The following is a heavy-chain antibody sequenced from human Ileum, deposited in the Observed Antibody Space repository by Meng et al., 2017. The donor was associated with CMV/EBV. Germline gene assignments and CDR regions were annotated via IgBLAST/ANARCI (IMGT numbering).Heavy chain of an antibody. D-gene: IGHD7-27*01. CDR3: ATDPNWGTL. V-gene: IGHV3-21*02. CDR1: QFIFSTYD. J-gene: IGHJ4*02. Sequence: EVQLVESGGGLVKAGGSLRLSCAVSQFIFSTYDMHWVRQAPGKGLEWVASIGRSGTDIAYADSVEGRFTISRDIPKNALYLQMNSLRAEDTAVYYCATDPNWGTLWGQGALVTVSS. CDR2: IGRSGTDI.